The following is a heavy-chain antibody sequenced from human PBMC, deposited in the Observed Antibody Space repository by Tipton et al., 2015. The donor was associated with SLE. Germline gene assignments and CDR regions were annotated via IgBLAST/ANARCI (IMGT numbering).Heavy chain of an antibody. D-gene: IGHD6-6*01. CDR1: GGSISSSNW. CDR3: ARVWRQLANSLDY. Sequence: TLSLTCAVSGGSISSSNWWSWVRQPPGKGLEWIGEIYHSGSTNYNPSLKSRVTISVDTSKNQFSLKLSSVTAADTAVYYCARVWRQLANSLDYWGQGTLVTVSS. CDR2: IYHSGST. J-gene: IGHJ4*02. V-gene: IGHV4-4*02.